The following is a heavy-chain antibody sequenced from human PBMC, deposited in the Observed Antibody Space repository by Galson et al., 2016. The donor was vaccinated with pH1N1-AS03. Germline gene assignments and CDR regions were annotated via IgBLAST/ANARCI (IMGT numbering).Heavy chain of an antibody. D-gene: IGHD3-10*01. V-gene: IGHV5-51*01. CDR3: ARHRQSETYSGAFDI. CDR2: IDPRDSDT. CDR1: GYDFINYW. J-gene: IGHJ3*02. Sequence: QSGAEVKKPGESLKISCKASGYDFINYWIGWVRQMPGRGLEWMGVIDPRDSDTRYSPSFQGQVTISADKSITTAHLQWDSLKASDTGMYFCARHRQSETYSGAFDIWGQGTMVTVSS.